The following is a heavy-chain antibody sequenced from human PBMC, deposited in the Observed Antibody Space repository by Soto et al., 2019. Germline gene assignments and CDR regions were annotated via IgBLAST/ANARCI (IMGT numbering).Heavy chain of an antibody. CDR1: GGTFSSYA. CDR2: IIPIFGTA. D-gene: IGHD6-13*01. V-gene: IGHV1-69*13. Sequence: GASVKVSCKASGGTFSSYAISWVRQAPGQGLEWMGGIIPIFGTANYAQKFQGRVTITADESTSTAYMELSSLGSEDTAVYYCAGQQQGNWFDPWGQGTLVTSPQ. J-gene: IGHJ5*02. CDR3: AGQQQGNWFDP.